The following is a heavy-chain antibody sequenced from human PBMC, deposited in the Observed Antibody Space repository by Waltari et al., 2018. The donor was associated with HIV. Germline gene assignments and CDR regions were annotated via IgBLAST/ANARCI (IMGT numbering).Heavy chain of an antibody. CDR2: ISSSGGNL. CDR1: GFPFSDSY. CDR3: ATSRITMIVRGLDV. V-gene: IGHV3-11*04. D-gene: IGHD3-22*01. J-gene: IGHJ6*02. Sequence: QVQLVESGGGLVKPGGSLRLSCAASGFPFSDSYMTWLRQAPGKGLEWVSYISSSGGNLHYADSVKGRFSISRDNAKNLLYLQMNSLRAEDTAVYYCATSRITMIVRGLDVWGQGTTVTVSS.